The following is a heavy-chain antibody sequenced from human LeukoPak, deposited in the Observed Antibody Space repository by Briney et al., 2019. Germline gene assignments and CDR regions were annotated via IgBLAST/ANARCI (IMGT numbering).Heavy chain of an antibody. CDR1: GYAFTSYA. CDR3: ASFFCINGVCYYLDY. V-gene: IGHV7-4-1*02. CDR2: INTNTGNP. J-gene: IGHJ4*02. Sequence: ASVKVSCKASGYAFTSYAMGWVRQAPGHGLEWMGWINTNTGNPTYAQGFTGRFVFSLDTSVSTAYLQISSLEAEDTAVYYCASFFCINGVCYYLDYWGQGTLVTVSS. D-gene: IGHD2-8*01.